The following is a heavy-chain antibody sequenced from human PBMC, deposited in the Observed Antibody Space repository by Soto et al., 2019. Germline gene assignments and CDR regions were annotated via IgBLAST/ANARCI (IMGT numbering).Heavy chain of an antibody. CDR1: GYSFSRYW. Sequence: PGEALKISCKGSGYSFSRYWIGWVRQMPGKGLEWMGIIYPGDSDTRYSPSFQGQVTISADKSISTAYLQWSSLKASDTAMYYCARRGYCSSTSCYYWFDPWGQGTLVTVSS. CDR2: IYPGDSDT. CDR3: ARRGYCSSTSCYYWFDP. J-gene: IGHJ5*02. V-gene: IGHV5-51*01. D-gene: IGHD2-2*03.